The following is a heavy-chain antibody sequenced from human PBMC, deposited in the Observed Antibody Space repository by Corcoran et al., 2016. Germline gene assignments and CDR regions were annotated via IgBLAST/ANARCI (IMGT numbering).Heavy chain of an antibody. D-gene: IGHD6-19*01. CDR3: ARTGAVAGTQDY. J-gene: IGHJ4*02. Sequence: EVQLMESGGGLVKPGGSLRLSCAASGFTFSSYSMNWVRHAPGKGLEWVSSISYSSSYIYYADSVKGRFTISRDNAKNSLYLQMNSLRAEDTAVYYCARTGAVAGTQDYWGQRTLVTVSS. CDR1: GFTFSSYS. CDR2: ISYSSSYI. V-gene: IGHV3-21*01.